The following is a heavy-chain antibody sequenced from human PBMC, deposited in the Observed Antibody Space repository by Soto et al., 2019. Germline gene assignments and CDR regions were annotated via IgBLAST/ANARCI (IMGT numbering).Heavy chain of an antibody. CDR1: GGSISSYY. CDR3: ARHNYGSGSTYFDY. CDR2: IYYSGST. J-gene: IGHJ4*02. V-gene: IGHV4-59*08. D-gene: IGHD3-10*01. Sequence: SETLSVTCTVSGGSISSYYWSWIRQPPGKGLEWIGYIYYSGSTNYNPSLKSRVTISVDTSKNQFSLKLNSMTAADTAVYYCARHNYGSGSTYFDYWGQGTLVTVSS.